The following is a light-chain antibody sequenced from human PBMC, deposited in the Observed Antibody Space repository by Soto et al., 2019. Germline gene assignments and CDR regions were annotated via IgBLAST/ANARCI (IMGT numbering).Light chain of an antibody. CDR2: DVS. CDR3: SSYTSSSNLNVV. Sequence: QSVLTQPASVSGSPGQSITISCTGTSSDVGGYNYVSWYQQHPGKAPKLMIYDVSNRPSGVSNRFSGSKSGNTASLTISGLQAEDEADYYCSSYTSSSNLNVVFGGGTKVTV. V-gene: IGLV2-14*01. J-gene: IGLJ2*01. CDR1: SSDVGGYNY.